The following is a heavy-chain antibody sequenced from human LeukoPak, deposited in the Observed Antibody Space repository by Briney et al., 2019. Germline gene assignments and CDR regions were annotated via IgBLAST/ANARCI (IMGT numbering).Heavy chain of an antibody. CDR1: GGSISSYY. J-gene: IGHJ4*02. Sequence: PSETLSLTCTVSGGSISSYYWSWIRQPPGKGLEWIGYIYYSGSTNYNPSLKSRVTISVDTSKHQFSLKLSSVTAADTAVYYCARSYCSGGSCYWGPFDYWGQGTLVTVSS. D-gene: IGHD2-15*01. V-gene: IGHV4-59*01. CDR2: IYYSGST. CDR3: ARSYCSGGSCYWGPFDY.